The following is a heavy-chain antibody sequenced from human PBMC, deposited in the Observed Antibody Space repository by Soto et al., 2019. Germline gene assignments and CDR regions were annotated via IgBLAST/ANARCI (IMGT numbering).Heavy chain of an antibody. CDR3: AREPTPFTTVTTFGWYTCGMDV. Sequence: PGGSLSLSCAASGFTFSSYWMSWVRQAPGKGLEWVASIKQDGSEKYYVDSVKGRFTISRDNAKNSPYLQMNSLRAEDTDVYYCAREPTPFTTVTTFGWYTCGMDVWGPGTTVTV. CDR1: GFTFSSYW. D-gene: IGHD4-17*01. CDR2: IKQDGSEK. J-gene: IGHJ6*02. V-gene: IGHV3-7*03.